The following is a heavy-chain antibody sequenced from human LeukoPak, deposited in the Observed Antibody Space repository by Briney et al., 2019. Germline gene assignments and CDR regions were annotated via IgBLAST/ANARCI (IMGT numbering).Heavy chain of an antibody. Sequence: GGSLRLSCAASGLTFDDYSMHWVRQAPGKGLEWVSLISWDGGRTYYADPVKGRFTISRDNRRNSLYLQINSLRTEDTALYYCAKDRGGLTTVTSGAFDIWGQGTLVTVSS. CDR2: ISWDGGRT. D-gene: IGHD4-17*01. J-gene: IGHJ3*02. V-gene: IGHV3-43*01. CDR1: GLTFDDYS. CDR3: AKDRGGLTTVTSGAFDI.